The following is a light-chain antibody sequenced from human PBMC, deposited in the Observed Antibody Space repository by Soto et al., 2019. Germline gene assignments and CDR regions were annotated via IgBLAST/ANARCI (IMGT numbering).Light chain of an antibody. CDR1: SGHSNYA. CDR3: QTWGTGLWV. V-gene: IGLV4-69*01. J-gene: IGLJ3*02. CDR2: VNSDGSH. Sequence: QPALTQSPSASASLGASVKLTCTLSSGHSNYAIAWHQQQPEKGPRYLMKVNSDGSHYKGDGIPDRFSGSSSGAERYLTISSLQSEDEADYYCQTWGTGLWVFGGGTKLTVL.